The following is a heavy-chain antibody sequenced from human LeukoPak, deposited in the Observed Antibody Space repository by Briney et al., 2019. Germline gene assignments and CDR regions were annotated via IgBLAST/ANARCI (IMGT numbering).Heavy chain of an antibody. J-gene: IGHJ6*03. D-gene: IGHD1-1*01. CDR2: ISSSGSTI. Sequence: PGGSLRLSCAASGFTFLSYSMNWVRQAPGKGLEWVSYISSSGSTIYYADSVKGRFTISRDNAQNSLYLQMNSLRVEDTAIYYCARDPYNGAYSEGYYYYYMDVWGKGTTVTVSS. V-gene: IGHV3-48*04. CDR3: ARDPYNGAYSEGYYYYYMDV. CDR1: GFTFLSYS.